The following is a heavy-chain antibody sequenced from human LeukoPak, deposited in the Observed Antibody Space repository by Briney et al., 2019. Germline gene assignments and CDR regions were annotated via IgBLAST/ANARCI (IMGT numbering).Heavy chain of an antibody. V-gene: IGHV3-30*18. D-gene: IGHD6-13*01. J-gene: IGHJ4*02. Sequence: GGSLRLSCAASGFTFSSYGMHWVRQAPGKGLEWVAVISYDGSNKYYADSVKGRLTISRDNSKNTLYLQMNSLRAEDTAVYYCAKDLSSSYCFDYWGQGTLVTVSS. CDR2: ISYDGSNK. CDR1: GFTFSSYG. CDR3: AKDLSSSYCFDY.